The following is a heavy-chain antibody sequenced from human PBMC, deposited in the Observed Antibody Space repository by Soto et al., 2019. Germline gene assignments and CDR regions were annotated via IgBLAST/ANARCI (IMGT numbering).Heavy chain of an antibody. J-gene: IGHJ4*02. CDR3: AHIVVAGLGYYFDY. D-gene: IGHD6-19*01. CDR2: IYWDDDE. V-gene: IGHV2-5*02. Sequence: KESGPTLVKPTQTLTLTCTFSGFSLSITRMAVGWIRQPPGKALEWLALIYWDDDERYSPFLKSRLTITKDTSKNQVVLTMSNMDPVDTARYYCAHIVVAGLGYYFDYWGQGTLVTVSS. CDR1: GFSLSITRMA.